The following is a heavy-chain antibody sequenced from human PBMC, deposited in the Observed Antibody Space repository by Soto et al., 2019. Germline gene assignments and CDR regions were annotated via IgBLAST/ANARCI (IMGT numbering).Heavy chain of an antibody. CDR3: ARGFPGIAVAGPISRPPFDC. J-gene: IGHJ4*02. CDR1: GGSFSGYY. V-gene: IGHV4-34*01. D-gene: IGHD6-19*01. CDR2: INHSGST. Sequence: QVQLQQWGAGLLKPSETLSLTCAVYGGSFSGYYWSWIRQPPGKGLEWIGEINHSGSTNYNPSLKRRVTLSVDTSKNQFSLKLRSVTAADTAVYYCARGFPGIAVAGPISRPPFDCWGQGTLVTVSS.